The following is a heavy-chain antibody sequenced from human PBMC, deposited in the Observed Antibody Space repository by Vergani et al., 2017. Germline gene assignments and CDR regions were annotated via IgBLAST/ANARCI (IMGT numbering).Heavy chain of an antibody. CDR2: INPNNGDT. J-gene: IGHJ4*02. Sequence: VQLEQSGAEVKKPGASVKVSCRASGHTFTDYYVHWVRRAPGQGLEWMGLINPNNGDTNFAPRFQGWVTMTRDTSLSTAYMELSRLTSDDTAMYYCVRELRGGYFDYWGQGTLVTVSS. V-gene: IGHV1-2*04. CDR1: GHTFTDYY. CDR3: VRELRGGYFDY. D-gene: IGHD3-10*01.